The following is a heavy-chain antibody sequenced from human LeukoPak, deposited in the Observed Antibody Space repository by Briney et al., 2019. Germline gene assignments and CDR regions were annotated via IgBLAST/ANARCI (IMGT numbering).Heavy chain of an antibody. Sequence: PGGSLRLSCAASGFTFSSYSMNWVRQAPGKGLEWVSVIYSGGSTYYADSVKGRFTISRDNSKNTLYLQMNNLRAEDTAVYYCARAYYDILTGYRTPDYWGQGTLVTVSS. J-gene: IGHJ4*02. CDR3: ARAYYDILTGYRTPDY. D-gene: IGHD3-9*01. CDR2: IYSGGST. CDR1: GFTFSSYS. V-gene: IGHV3-66*01.